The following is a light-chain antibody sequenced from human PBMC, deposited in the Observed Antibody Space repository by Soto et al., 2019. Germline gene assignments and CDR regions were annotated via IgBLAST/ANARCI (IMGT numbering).Light chain of an antibody. V-gene: IGKV3-20*01. CDR3: QQYGSSPIT. CDR1: QSVSSSY. Sequence: DIVLTQSPGTLSLSAGERATLSCRASQSVSSSYLAWYQQKPGQAPRLLIYGASSRATGIPDRFSGSGSGTEFTLTISSLQPDDFAVYYCQQYGSSPITFGQGTRLEIK. CDR2: GAS. J-gene: IGKJ5*01.